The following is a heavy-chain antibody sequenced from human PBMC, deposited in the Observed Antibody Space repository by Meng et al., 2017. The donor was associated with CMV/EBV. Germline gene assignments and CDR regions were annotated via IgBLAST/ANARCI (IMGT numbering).Heavy chain of an antibody. CDR3: ARVGIYCSGTSCDMWEGDS. CDR2: IYYSGTT. V-gene: IGHV4-39*02. J-gene: IGHJ4*02. CDR1: GDSITNSAYY. Sequence: SETLSLTCTISGDSITNSAYYWGWIRQPPGKGLEWIGNIYYSGTTYYTLSLKSRVTISIDTSENHFSLRLSSVTAADTAVYYCARVGIYCSGTSCDMWEGDSWGQGTLVTVSS. D-gene: IGHD2-2*01.